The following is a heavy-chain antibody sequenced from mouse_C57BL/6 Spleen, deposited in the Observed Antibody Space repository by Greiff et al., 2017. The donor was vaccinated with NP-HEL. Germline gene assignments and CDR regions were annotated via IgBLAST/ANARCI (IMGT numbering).Heavy chain of an antibody. J-gene: IGHJ2*01. V-gene: IGHV1-54*01. CDR3: ARCGLVFDD. Sequence: QVQLKESGAELVRPGTSVKVSCKASGYAFTNYLIEWVKQRPGQGLEWIGVINPGSGGTNYNEKFKGKATLTADKSSSTAYMQLSSLTSEDSAVYFCARCGLVFDDWGQGTTLTVSS. CDR2: INPGSGGT. CDR1: GYAFTNYL.